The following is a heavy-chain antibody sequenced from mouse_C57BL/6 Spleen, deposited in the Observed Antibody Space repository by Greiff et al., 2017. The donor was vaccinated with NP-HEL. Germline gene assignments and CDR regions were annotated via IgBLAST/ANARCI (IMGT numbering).Heavy chain of an antibody. CDR1: GYTFTGYW. Sequence: QVHVKQSGAELMKPGASVKLSCKATGYTFTGYWIEWVKQRPGHGLEWIGEILPGSGSTNYNEKFKGKATFTADTSSNTAYMQLSSLTTEDSAIYYCARGLITTVVASEDYFDYWGQGTTLTVSS. J-gene: IGHJ2*01. V-gene: IGHV1-9*01. CDR2: ILPGSGST. CDR3: ARGLITTVVASEDYFDY. D-gene: IGHD1-1*01.